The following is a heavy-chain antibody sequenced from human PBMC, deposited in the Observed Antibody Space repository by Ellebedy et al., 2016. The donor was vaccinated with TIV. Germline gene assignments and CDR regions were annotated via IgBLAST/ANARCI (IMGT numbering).Heavy chain of an antibody. J-gene: IGHJ4*02. D-gene: IGHD5-24*01. CDR1: GYTFTNYY. CDR3: AKDRRWLPPWGIFDY. V-gene: IGHV1-46*01. Sequence: ASVKVSXKASGYTFTNYYIHWMRQAPGQGLEWMGIIVPSGGSTNFAQNFQGRLTMTRDTSTSTVYMELSSLRSEDTAVFYCAKDRRWLPPWGIFDYWGQGALVTVSS. CDR2: IVPSGGST.